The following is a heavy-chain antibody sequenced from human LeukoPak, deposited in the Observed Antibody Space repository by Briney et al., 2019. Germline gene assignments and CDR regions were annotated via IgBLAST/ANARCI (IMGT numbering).Heavy chain of an antibody. CDR3: AKGLYASGWYPFDY. V-gene: IGHV3-23*01. CDR1: GFTFSSYA. Sequence: GGSLRLSCAASGFTFSSYAMSWVRQAPGKGLEWVSFISGSGDTTYYADSVKGRFTFSRDNSMSTLFLQMNSLRAEDTALYYCAKGLYASGWYPFDYWGQGTLVTVSS. D-gene: IGHD6-19*01. J-gene: IGHJ4*02. CDR2: ISGSGDTT.